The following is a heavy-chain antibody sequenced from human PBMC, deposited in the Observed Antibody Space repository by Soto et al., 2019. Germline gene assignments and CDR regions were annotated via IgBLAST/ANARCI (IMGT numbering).Heavy chain of an antibody. J-gene: IGHJ5*02. CDR2: INHRGSA. V-gene: IGHV4-34*02. CDR3: ARTDIVTTNCFDP. CDR1: GESFIGYY. Sequence: QVHLQQWGAGLLKPSETLSLTCAVYGESFIGYYWTWIRQPPGKGLEWIGEINHRGSANYNPSLKSRVTISVDTSNTQFSLKLSSLTAADTSVYYCARTDIVTTNCFDPWGQGTLVTVSS. D-gene: IGHD5-12*01.